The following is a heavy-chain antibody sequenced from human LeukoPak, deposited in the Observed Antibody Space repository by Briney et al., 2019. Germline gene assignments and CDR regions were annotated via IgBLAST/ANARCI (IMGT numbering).Heavy chain of an antibody. D-gene: IGHD3-22*01. CDR3: ARSYYDSSGYFTYYFDY. Sequence: GGSLRLSCAASGFTFSRYAMHWVRQAPGKGLEWVAVISYDGSNKYYADSVKGRFTISRDNSKNTLYLQMNSLRAEDTAVYYCARSYYDSSGYFTYYFDYWGQGTLVTVSS. CDR2: ISYDGSNK. CDR1: GFTFSRYA. V-gene: IGHV3-30*04. J-gene: IGHJ4*02.